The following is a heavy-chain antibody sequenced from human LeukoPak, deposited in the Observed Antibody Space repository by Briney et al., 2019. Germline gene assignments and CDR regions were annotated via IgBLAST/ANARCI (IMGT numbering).Heavy chain of an antibody. CDR1: GGSFSGYY. Sequence: SETLSLTCAVYGGSFSGYYWSWIRQPPGKGLEWIGEINHSGSTNYNPSLKSRVTISVDTSKNQFSLKLSSVTPEDTAVYYCAREGVVVVPAAMRGYYYYYMDVWGKGTTVTVSS. CDR2: INHSGST. V-gene: IGHV4-34*01. D-gene: IGHD2-2*01. CDR3: AREGVVVVPAAMRGYYYYYMDV. J-gene: IGHJ6*03.